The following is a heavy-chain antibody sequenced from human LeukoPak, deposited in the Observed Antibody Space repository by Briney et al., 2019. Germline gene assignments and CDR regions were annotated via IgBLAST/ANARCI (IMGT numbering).Heavy chain of an antibody. Sequence: SETLSLTCAVYGGSFSGYYWSWIRQPPGKGLEWIGEINHSRSTNYNPSLKSRVTISVDTSKNQFSLKLSSVTAADTAVYYCARGRGPFDYWGQGTLVTVSS. CDR1: GGSFSGYY. CDR2: INHSRST. V-gene: IGHV4-34*01. CDR3: ARGRGPFDY. J-gene: IGHJ4*02.